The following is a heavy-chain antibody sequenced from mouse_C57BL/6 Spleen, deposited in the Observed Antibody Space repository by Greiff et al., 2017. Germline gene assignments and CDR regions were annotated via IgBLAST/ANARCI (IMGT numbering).Heavy chain of an antibody. CDR1: GYTFTEYT. CDR2: FYPGSGSI. V-gene: IGHV1-62-2*01. Sequence: QVQLQQSGAELVKPGASVKLSCKASGYTFTEYTIHWVKQRSGQGLGWIGWFYPGSGSIKYNEKFKDKATLTADKSSITVYMELIRLTSEDSAVYFCARHEEVPRDGYYPFDYWGQGTTLTVSS. CDR3: ARHEEVPRDGYYPFDY. D-gene: IGHD2-3*01. J-gene: IGHJ2*01.